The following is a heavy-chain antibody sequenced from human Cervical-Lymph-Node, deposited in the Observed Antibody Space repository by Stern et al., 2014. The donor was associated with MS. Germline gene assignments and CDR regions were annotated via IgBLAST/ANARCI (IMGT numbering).Heavy chain of an antibody. V-gene: IGHV1-8*01. J-gene: IGHJ5*02. Sequence: QVQLVQSGAEVKKPGASVKVSCKASGYTFTSYDINWVRQAPGQGLERMGWMNPNSFNTGYAQKFQGRVTMTRNTSISTAYMELSSLRSEDTAVYYCARGQGTMVRGVIITHWFDPWGQGTLVTVSS. CDR2: MNPNSFNT. CDR3: ARGQGTMVRGVIITHWFDP. D-gene: IGHD3-10*01. CDR1: GYTFTSYD.